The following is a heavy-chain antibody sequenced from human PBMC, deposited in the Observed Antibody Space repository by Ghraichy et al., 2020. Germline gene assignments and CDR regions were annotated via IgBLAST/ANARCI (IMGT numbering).Heavy chain of an antibody. Sequence: SETLSLTCTVSDGTIISYYCSWIRQPPGKGLEWIGYIYYSGSTNYNPSLKSRVTISVDTSKNQFSLKLSSVTAADTAVYYCARVLDYGDPTHYYYGMDVWGQWTTVNVYS. J-gene: IGHJ6*01. CDR2: IYYSGST. CDR1: DGTIISYY. V-gene: IGHV4-59*01. D-gene: IGHD4-17*01. CDR3: ARVLDYGDPTHYYYGMDV.